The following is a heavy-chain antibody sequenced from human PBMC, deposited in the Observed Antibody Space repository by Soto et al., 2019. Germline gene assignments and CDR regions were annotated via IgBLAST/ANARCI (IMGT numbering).Heavy chain of an antibody. D-gene: IGHD6-19*01. J-gene: IGHJ5*02. Sequence: ASVKVSCKVSGYTLTELSMHWVQQAPGKGLEWMGGFDPEDGETIYAQKFQGRVTMTADTSTGTAYMELRSLRSDDTAVYYCARVAPIAVAGTRWFDPCGQGTLVTVSS. CDR3: ARVAPIAVAGTRWFDP. CDR2: FDPEDGET. CDR1: GYTLTELS. V-gene: IGHV1-24*01.